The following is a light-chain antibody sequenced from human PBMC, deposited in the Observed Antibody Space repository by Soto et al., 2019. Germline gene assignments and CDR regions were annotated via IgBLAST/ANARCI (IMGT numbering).Light chain of an antibody. CDR2: LGS. CDR3: MQALLPRT. Sequence: DIVMTQSPLSLPVTPGEPASISCRSSQSLLHSNGYNYLDWYLQKPGQSPQLLIYLGSNRASGVPDRFSGSGSGTDFTLKISRVEAEDVGVYYCMQALLPRTFGQGTKVEIK. J-gene: IGKJ1*01. CDR1: QSLLHSNGYNY. V-gene: IGKV2-28*01.